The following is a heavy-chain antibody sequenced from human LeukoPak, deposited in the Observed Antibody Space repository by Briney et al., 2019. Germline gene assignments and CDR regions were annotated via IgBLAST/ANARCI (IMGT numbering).Heavy chain of an antibody. D-gene: IGHD3-10*02. CDR3: AELGMIGGV. V-gene: IGHV3-48*03. J-gene: IGHJ6*04. Sequence: GGSLRLSCAASGFTFSSYEMNWVRQAPGKGLEWVSYISSSGSTIYYADSVKGRFTISRDNAKNSLYLQMNSLRAKDTAVYYCAELGMIGGVWGKGTTVTISS. CDR1: GFTFSSYE. CDR2: ISSSGSTI.